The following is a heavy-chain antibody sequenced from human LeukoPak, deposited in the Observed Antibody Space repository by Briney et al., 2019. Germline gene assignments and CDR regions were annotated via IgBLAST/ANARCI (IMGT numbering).Heavy chain of an antibody. CDR3: ARDENWGPDY. J-gene: IGHJ4*02. CDR2: IHAGTGDT. Sequence: GASVKVSCKASGYTFTGYYMHWVRQAPGHGLEWMGWIHAGTGDTNYAQKFQGRFTMTRDTSISTLYMELNRLTSDDTAVYFCARDENWGPDYWGQGTLVTVSS. D-gene: IGHD7-27*01. CDR1: GYTFTGYY. V-gene: IGHV1-2*02.